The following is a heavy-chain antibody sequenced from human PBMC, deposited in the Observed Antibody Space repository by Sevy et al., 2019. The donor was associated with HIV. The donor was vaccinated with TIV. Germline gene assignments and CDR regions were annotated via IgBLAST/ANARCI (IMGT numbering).Heavy chain of an antibody. Sequence: GGSLRLSCAASGFIFSSYEMSWVRQAPGKGLEWVSHISQSGGTTYYSDSVKGRFTISRDNAKNSLYLQMNSLRAEDTAIYYCARDLPPSATTVAHFDYWRQGTLVTVSS. CDR2: ISQSGGTT. CDR1: GFIFSSYE. D-gene: IGHD4-17*01. J-gene: IGHJ4*02. V-gene: IGHV3-48*03. CDR3: ARDLPPSATTVAHFDY.